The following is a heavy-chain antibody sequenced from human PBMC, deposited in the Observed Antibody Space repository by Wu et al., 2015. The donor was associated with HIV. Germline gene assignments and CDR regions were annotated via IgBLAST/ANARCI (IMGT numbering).Heavy chain of an antibody. CDR2: MNPNSGNT. V-gene: IGHV1-8*01. CDR3: ARGLDYYGSGSYGSVSDY. D-gene: IGHD3-10*01. J-gene: IGHJ4*02. Sequence: QVQLVQSGAEVKKPGASVKVSCKASGYTFTSYDINWVRQATGQGLEWMGWMNPNSGNTGYAQKFQGRVTMTRNTSISTAYMELSSLRSEDTAVYYCARGLDYYGSGSYGSVSDYVGQGRWSPSPQ. CDR1: GYTFTSYD.